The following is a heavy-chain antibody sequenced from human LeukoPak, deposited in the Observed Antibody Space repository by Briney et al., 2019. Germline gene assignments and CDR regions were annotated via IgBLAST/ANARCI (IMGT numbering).Heavy chain of an antibody. CDR3: ARGSGWNSFDP. CDR2: IYTNGRT. D-gene: IGHD6-19*01. J-gene: IGHJ5*02. Sequence: PSQTLSLTCTISGGSINSDLYYWAWIRQPAGKRLEWIGRIYTNGRTDYNPSLKSRVTISVDTSKNQFSLKLSFVTAADTAFYYCARGSGWNSFDPWGQGTLVTVSS. CDR1: GGSINSDLYY. V-gene: IGHV4-61*02.